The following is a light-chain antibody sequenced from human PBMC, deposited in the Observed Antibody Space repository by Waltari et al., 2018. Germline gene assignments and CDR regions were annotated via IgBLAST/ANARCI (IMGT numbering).Light chain of an antibody. V-gene: IGKV4-1*01. CDR3: QQFYSTPLT. J-gene: IGKJ4*01. CDR2: WAS. Sequence: DIVMTQSPDSLAVSLVERATINCKSSQSVLESSNNKNSLAWYQQKPGQPPKFLIHWASTRESGVPDRFSGSGSGTDFTLTISSLQAEDVAVYYCQQFYSTPLTFGGGTKVEIK. CDR1: QSVLESSNNKNS.